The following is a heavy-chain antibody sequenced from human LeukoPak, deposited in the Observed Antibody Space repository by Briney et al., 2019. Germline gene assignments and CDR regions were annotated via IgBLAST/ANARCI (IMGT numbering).Heavy chain of an antibody. Sequence: GGSLRLSCAASGFTFSSYAMSWVRQAPGKGLEWVSAISGSGGSTYYADSVKGRFTISRDNSKNTLYLQMSSLRAEDTAVYYCAKEGYSYGLGYYFDYWGQGTLVTVSS. CDR3: AKEGYSYGLGYYFDY. V-gene: IGHV3-23*01. CDR2: ISGSGGST. J-gene: IGHJ4*02. D-gene: IGHD5-18*01. CDR1: GFTFSSYA.